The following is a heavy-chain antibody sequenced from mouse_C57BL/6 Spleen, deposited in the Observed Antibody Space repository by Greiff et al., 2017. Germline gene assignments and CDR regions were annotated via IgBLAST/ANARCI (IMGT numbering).Heavy chain of an antibody. D-gene: IGHD1-1*01. Sequence: QVQLQQPGAELVKPGASVKLSCKASGYTFTSYWMQWVKQRPGQGLEWIGEIDPSDSYTNYNQKFKGKATLTVDTSSSTAYMQLSSLTSEDSAVYYCAGVYGRRAMDYWGQGTSVTVSS. CDR1: GYTFTSYW. V-gene: IGHV1-50*01. CDR3: AGVYGRRAMDY. CDR2: IDPSDSYT. J-gene: IGHJ4*01.